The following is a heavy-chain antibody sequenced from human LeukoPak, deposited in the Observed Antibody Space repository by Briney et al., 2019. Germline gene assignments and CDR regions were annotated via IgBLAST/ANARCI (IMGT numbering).Heavy chain of an antibody. J-gene: IGHJ4*02. CDR3: AKARGSSVYEQFDY. CDR2: ISGSGGST. CDR1: GSTFSSYA. D-gene: IGHD5/OR15-5a*01. V-gene: IGHV3-23*01. Sequence: PGGSLILSCAASGSTFSSYAMSWVRQAPGKGLEWVSAISGSGGSTYYADSVKGRFTISRDNSKNTLYLQMNSLRAEDTAVYYCAKARGSSVYEQFDYWGQGTQVTVSP.